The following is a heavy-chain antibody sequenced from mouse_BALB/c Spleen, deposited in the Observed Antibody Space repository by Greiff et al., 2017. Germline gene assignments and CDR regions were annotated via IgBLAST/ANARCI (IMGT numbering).Heavy chain of an antibody. D-gene: IGHD1-1*01. J-gene: IGHJ1*01. CDR1: GYSFTGYY. V-gene: IGHV1-31*01. Sequence: EVQLQQSGPELVKPGASVKISCKASGYSFTGYYMHWVKQSHVKSLEWIGRINPYNGATSYNQNFKDKASLTVDKSSSTAYMELHSLTSEDSAVYYCARDYGSSRPYWYFDVWGAGTTVTVSS. CDR2: INPYNGAT. CDR3: ARDYGSSRPYWYFDV.